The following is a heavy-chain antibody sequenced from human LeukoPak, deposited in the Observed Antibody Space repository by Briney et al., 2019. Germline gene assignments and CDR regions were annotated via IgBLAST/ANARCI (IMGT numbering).Heavy chain of an antibody. V-gene: IGHV1-69*13. D-gene: IGHD1-20*01. CDR1: GYTFTSYG. Sequence: GASVKVSCKASGYTFTSYGISWVRQAPGQGLEWMGGIIPIFGTANYAQKFQGRVTITADESTSTAYMELSSLRSEDTAVYYCARDGGNWNDLVGFEYWGQGTLVTVSS. J-gene: IGHJ4*02. CDR3: ARDGGNWNDLVGFEY. CDR2: IIPIFGTA.